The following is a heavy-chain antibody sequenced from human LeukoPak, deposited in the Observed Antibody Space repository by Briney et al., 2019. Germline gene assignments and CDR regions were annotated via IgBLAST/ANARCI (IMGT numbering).Heavy chain of an antibody. CDR1: GFTFSNYA. Sequence: GGSLRLSCAAAGFTFSNYALSWVRQAPGKGLEWVAFIRYDGSNKYYADSVKGRFTISRDNSKNTLYLQMNSLRAEDTAVYYCAKGSTYYYDSSGYFYYFDYWGQGTLVTVSS. CDR2: IRYDGSNK. D-gene: IGHD3-22*01. V-gene: IGHV3-30*02. J-gene: IGHJ4*02. CDR3: AKGSTYYYDSSGYFYYFDY.